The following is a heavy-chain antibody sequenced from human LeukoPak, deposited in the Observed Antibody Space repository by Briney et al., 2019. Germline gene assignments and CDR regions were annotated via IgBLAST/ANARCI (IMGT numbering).Heavy chain of an antibody. V-gene: IGHV4-59*08. CDR1: GGSISSYY. J-gene: IGHJ4*02. CDR3: ARLRRGAVDY. CDR2: IYYSGST. D-gene: IGHD3-10*01. Sequence: SETLSLTCTVSGGSISSYYWSWIRQPPGKGLEWIGYIYYSGSTNYNPSLKSRVTISVDTSKNQLSLKLSSVTAADTAVYYCARLRRGAVDYWGQGTLVTVSS.